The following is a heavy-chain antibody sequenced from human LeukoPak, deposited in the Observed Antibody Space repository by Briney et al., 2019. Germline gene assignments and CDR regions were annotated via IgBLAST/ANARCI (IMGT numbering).Heavy chain of an antibody. V-gene: IGHV3-23*01. CDR3: AKRPDCSTTNCFRFEY. J-gene: IGHJ4*02. CDR2: INGDGGST. Sequence: GGSLRLSCAASGFTFSTYAMSWVRQAPGQGLEWVSSINGDGGSTYYAESVKGRFTVSRDNYKNTLYLQMDSLRAEDTAVYYCAKRPDCSTTNCFRFEYWGQGTLVTVSS. D-gene: IGHD2-2*01. CDR1: GFTFSTYA.